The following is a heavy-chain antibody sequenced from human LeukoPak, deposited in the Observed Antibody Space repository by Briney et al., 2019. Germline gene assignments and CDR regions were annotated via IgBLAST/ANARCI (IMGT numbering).Heavy chain of an antibody. J-gene: IGHJ4*02. CDR1: GYTFTSYD. CDR3: ARVPLYDILTGYYIPPTPPDY. V-gene: IGHV1-8*01. CDR2: MNPNSGNT. Sequence: ASVKVSCKASGYTFTSYDINWVRQATGQGLEWMGWMNPNSGNTGYAQKFQGRVTMTRNTSISTAYMELSSLRSEDTAVYYCARVPLYDILTGYYIPPTPPDYWGQGTLVTVSS. D-gene: IGHD3-9*01.